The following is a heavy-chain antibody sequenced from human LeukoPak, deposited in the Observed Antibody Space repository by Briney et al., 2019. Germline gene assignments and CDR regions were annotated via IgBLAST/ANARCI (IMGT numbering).Heavy chain of an antibody. J-gene: IGHJ4*02. CDR1: GGTFSSYA. CDR2: IIPIFGTA. CDR3: AKDRYYDHNHYYAPFDY. V-gene: IGHV1-69*13. Sequence: SVKVSCKASGGTFSSYAISWVRQAPGQGLEWMGGIIPIFGTANYAQKFQGRVTITADESTSTAYMELSSLRSEDTAVYYCAKDRYYDHNHYYAPFDYWGQGTLVTVSS. D-gene: IGHD3-22*01.